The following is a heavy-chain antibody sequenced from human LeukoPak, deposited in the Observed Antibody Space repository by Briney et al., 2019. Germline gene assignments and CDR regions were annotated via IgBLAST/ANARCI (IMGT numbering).Heavy chain of an antibody. Sequence: HPGGSLRLSCEASGFFFSMYWMAWVRQAPGKGLEWVASIKHDAIEEHYADSVKGRFTVSRDNGRNSLYLEMKSLRVEDTAVYYCSREFEPWGQGTLVIVSS. V-gene: IGHV3-7*01. J-gene: IGHJ5*02. CDR3: SREFEP. CDR2: IKHDAIEE. CDR1: GFFFSMYW.